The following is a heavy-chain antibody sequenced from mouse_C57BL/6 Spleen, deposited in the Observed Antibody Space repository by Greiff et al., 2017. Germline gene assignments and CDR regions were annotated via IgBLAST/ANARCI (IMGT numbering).Heavy chain of an antibody. CDR2: IRLKSDNYAT. Sequence: EVNVVESGGGLVQPGGSMKLSCVASGFTFSNYWMNWVRQSPEKGLEWVAQIRLKSDNYATHYAESVKGRFTISRDDSKSSVYLQMNNLRAEDTGIYYCTKGGYLAWFAYWGQGTLVTVSA. J-gene: IGHJ3*01. CDR1: GFTFSNYW. V-gene: IGHV6-3*01. CDR3: TKGGYLAWFAY.